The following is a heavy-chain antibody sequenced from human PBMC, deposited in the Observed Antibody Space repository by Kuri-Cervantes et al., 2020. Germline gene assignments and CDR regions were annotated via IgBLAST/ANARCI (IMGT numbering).Heavy chain of an antibody. CDR3: ARDNRYVGAAGDY. CDR2: ISAYNGNT. CDR1: GGTFSSYA. D-gene: IGHD6-13*01. Sequence: ASVKVSCKASGGTFSSYAISWVRQAPGQGLEWMGWISAYNGNTNYAQKFQGRVTMTTDTSTTTAYMELRSLRSDDTAVYYCARDNRYVGAAGDYWGQGTLVTVSS. V-gene: IGHV1-18*01. J-gene: IGHJ4*02.